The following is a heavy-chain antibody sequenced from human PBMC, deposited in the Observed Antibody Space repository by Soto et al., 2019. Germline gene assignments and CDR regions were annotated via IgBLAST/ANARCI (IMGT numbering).Heavy chain of an antibody. CDR2: TRNKANSYTT. J-gene: IGHJ3*02. V-gene: IGHV3-72*01. Sequence: GGSLRLSCAASGFTFSDHYMDWVRQAPGKGLEWVGRTRNKANSYTTEYAASVKGKFTISTDDSKNSLYLQMNSLETEDTAVYYCTRASAPPGDAFDIWGQGTMVTVSS. CDR1: GFTFSDHY. CDR3: TRASAPPGDAFDI.